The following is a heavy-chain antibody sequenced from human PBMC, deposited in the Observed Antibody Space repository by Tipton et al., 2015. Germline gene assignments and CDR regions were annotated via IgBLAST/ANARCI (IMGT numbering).Heavy chain of an antibody. Sequence: TLSLTCTVSGGSFSDYYWSWIRQSPGEGLEWIGYIYYSGSTYYNPSLKSRVTISVDTSKNQFSLRLNSVTAADTAVYYCARHGAGTTIIDYWGQGSLVTVSS. CDR1: GGSFSDYY. J-gene: IGHJ4*02. V-gene: IGHV4-59*04. D-gene: IGHD1-1*01. CDR2: IYYSGST. CDR3: ARHGAGTTIIDY.